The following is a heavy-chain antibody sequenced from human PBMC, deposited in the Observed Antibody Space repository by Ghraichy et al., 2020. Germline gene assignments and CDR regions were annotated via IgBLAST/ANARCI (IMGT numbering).Heavy chain of an antibody. V-gene: IGHV4-34*01. J-gene: IGHJ6*02. CDR3: ARYCSSTSCYGTHYGMDV. Sequence: SETLSLTCAVYGGSFSGYYWSWIRQPPGKGLEWIGEINHSGSTNYNPSLKSRVTISVDTSKNQFPLKLSSVTAADTAVYYCARYCSSTSCYGTHYGMDVWGQGTTVTVSS. D-gene: IGHD2-2*01. CDR2: INHSGST. CDR1: GGSFSGYY.